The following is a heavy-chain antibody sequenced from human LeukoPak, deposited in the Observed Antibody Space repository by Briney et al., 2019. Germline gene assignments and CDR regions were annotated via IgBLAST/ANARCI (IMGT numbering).Heavy chain of an antibody. Sequence: SETLSLTCTVSGGSISSSSYYWGWIRQPPGKGLEWIGNIYYSGSTNYNPSLESRVTISVDTSKNQFSLKLSSVTAADTAVYYCTRGSIAYYYMDVWGKGTTVTISS. CDR3: TRGSIAYYYMDV. V-gene: IGHV4-39*07. D-gene: IGHD3-22*01. CDR2: IYYSGST. J-gene: IGHJ6*03. CDR1: GGSISSSSYY.